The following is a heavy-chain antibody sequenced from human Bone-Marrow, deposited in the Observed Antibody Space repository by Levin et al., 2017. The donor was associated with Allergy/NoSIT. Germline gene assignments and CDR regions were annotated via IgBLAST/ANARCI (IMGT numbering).Heavy chain of an antibody. V-gene: IGHV1-18*01. CDR1: GYTFIDYG. D-gene: IGHD2-2*01. CDR2: ISPYNGRT. CDR3: ARDIVVVPGVAYYYQGMDV. Sequence: GASVKVSCKASGYTFIDYGISWVRQAPGQGLEWMGWISPYNGRTHYAHNPYEDDRITLTTDKFTNTVYLELRRLRDDDTAVYYCARDIVVVPGVAYYYQGMDVWGQGTTITVSS. J-gene: IGHJ6*02.